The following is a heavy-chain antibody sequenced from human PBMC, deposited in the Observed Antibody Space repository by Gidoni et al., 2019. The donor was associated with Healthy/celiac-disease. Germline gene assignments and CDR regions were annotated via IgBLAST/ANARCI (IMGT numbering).Heavy chain of an antibody. J-gene: IGHJ6*02. V-gene: IGHV3-11*01. CDR3: ARTYDFWSGYYDYYYYGMDV. Sequence: QVQLVESGGGLVKPGGSLRLSCAAPGLTFSDYYMSWIRQAPGKGLEWVSYISSSGSTIYYADSLKGRFTISRDNAKNSLYLQMNSLRAEDTAVYYCARTYDFWSGYYDYYYYGMDVWGQGTTVTVSS. CDR1: GLTFSDYY. D-gene: IGHD3-3*01. CDR2: ISSSGSTI.